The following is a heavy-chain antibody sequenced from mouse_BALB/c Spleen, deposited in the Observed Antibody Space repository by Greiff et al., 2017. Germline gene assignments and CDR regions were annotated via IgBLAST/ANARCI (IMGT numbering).Heavy chain of an antibody. CDR1: GYSITSDYA. J-gene: IGHJ2*01. V-gene: IGHV3-2*02. CDR2: ISYSGST. Sequence: EVQGVESGPGLVKPSQSLSLTCTVTGYSITSDYAWNWIRQFPGNKLEWMGYISYSGSTSYNPSLKSRISITRDTSKNQFFLQLNSVTTEDTATYYCARGPSYDYYFDYWGQGTTLTVSS. CDR3: ARGPSYDYYFDY. D-gene: IGHD2-4*01.